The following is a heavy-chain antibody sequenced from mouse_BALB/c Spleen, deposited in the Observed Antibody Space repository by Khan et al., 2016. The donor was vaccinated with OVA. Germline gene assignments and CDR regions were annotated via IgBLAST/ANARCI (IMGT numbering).Heavy chain of an antibody. D-gene: IGHD2-3*01. Sequence: QLEESGPGLVKPSQSLSLTCTVTGYSITSDYAWNWIRQFPGNKLEWMGYISYSGSTSYNPSLKSRISITRDTSKNQFFLQLNSVTTEDTATFYCARSMMANWGQGTTLTVSS. CDR2: ISYSGST. CDR1: GYSITSDYA. V-gene: IGHV3-2*02. J-gene: IGHJ2*01. CDR3: ARSMMAN.